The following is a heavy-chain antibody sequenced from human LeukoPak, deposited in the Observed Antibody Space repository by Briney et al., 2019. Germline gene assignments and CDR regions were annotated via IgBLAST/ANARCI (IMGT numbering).Heavy chain of an antibody. Sequence: GRSLGLSCEASGFTFSSYEMNWVRQAPGKGLEWISYISSGGMTIYYADSVRGRFTVSRDNTKNSLFLQMNSLRAEDTAVYFCARDDYDIVTGYYSMYSYGVDVWGQGTAVTVSS. CDR2: ISSGGMTI. J-gene: IGHJ6*02. CDR1: GFTFSSYE. D-gene: IGHD3-9*01. CDR3: ARDDYDIVTGYYSMYSYGVDV. V-gene: IGHV3-48*03.